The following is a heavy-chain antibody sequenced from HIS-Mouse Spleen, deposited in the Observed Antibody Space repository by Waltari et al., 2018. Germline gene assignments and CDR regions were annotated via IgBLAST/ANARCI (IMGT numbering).Heavy chain of an antibody. CDR3: ARASRDLLLPRYFDL. Sequence: QVQLQESGPGLVKPSETLSLTCTVSGGSISSYYWSWIRQPPGKGLEWIGYSYYSGSTNYNPSLKSRVTISVDTSKNQFSLKLRSVTAADTAVYYCARASRDLLLPRYFDLWGRGTLVTVSS. J-gene: IGHJ2*01. V-gene: IGHV4-59*01. CDR1: GGSISSYY. CDR2: SYYSGST.